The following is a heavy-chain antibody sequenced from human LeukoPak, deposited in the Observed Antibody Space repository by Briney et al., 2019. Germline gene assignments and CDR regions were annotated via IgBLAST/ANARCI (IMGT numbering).Heavy chain of an antibody. Sequence: ASVKVSCKASGYTFTSYGISWVRQPPGQGLEWMGWISAYNGNTNYAQKLQGRVTMTTDTSTSTAYMELRSLRSDDTAVYYCARVNGLLWFGELLNYGMDVWGKGTTVTVSS. CDR2: ISAYNGNT. D-gene: IGHD3-10*01. CDR1: GYTFTSYG. CDR3: ARVNGLLWFGELLNYGMDV. V-gene: IGHV1-18*04. J-gene: IGHJ6*04.